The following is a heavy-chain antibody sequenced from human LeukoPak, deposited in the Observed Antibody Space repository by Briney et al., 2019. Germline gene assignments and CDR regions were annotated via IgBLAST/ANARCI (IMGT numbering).Heavy chain of an antibody. Sequence: GGSLRLSCAASGFTFSSFAMSWVRQAPGKGLEWVSAITGTGGSAYYADSVKGRFTISRDNTKNTLFLQMNSLRAEDTAVYYCAKASSTSCYASLDYWGQGTLVTVSS. CDR2: ITGTGGSA. CDR1: GFTFSSFA. D-gene: IGHD2-2*01. J-gene: IGHJ4*02. CDR3: AKASSTSCYASLDY. V-gene: IGHV3-23*01.